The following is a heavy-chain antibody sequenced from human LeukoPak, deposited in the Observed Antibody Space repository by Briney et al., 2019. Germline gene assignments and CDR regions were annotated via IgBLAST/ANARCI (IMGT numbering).Heavy chain of an antibody. V-gene: IGHV1-2*02. CDR3: ARTQLNYYYYMDV. J-gene: IGHJ6*03. D-gene: IGHD5-18*01. CDR1: GYTFTGYY. Sequence: ASVKVSCKASGYTFTGYYMHWVRQAPGQGLEWMGWINPNSGGTNYAQKFQGRVTMTRDTSISTAYMELSRLRSDDTAVYYCARTQLNYYYYMDVWGKGTTVTVSS. CDR2: INPNSGGT.